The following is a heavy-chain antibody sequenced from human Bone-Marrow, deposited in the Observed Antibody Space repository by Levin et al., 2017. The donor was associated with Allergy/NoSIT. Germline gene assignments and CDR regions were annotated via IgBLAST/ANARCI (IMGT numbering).Heavy chain of an antibody. V-gene: IGHV4-31*03. D-gene: IGHD2-15*01. CDR3: ARVLGEVVVVADNWFDP. CDR1: GGSISSGGYY. Sequence: SETLSLTCTVSGGSISSGGYYWSWIRQHPGKGLEWIGYIYYSGSTYYNPSLKSRVTISVDTSKNQFSLKLSSVTAADTAVYYCARVLGEVVVVADNWFDPWGQGTLVTVSS. CDR2: IYYSGST. J-gene: IGHJ5*02.